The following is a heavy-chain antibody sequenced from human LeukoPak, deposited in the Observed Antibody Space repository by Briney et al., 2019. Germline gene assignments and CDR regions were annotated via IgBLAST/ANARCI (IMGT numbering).Heavy chain of an antibody. CDR2: INHSGST. J-gene: IGHJ6*02. V-gene: IGHV4-34*01. CDR1: GGSFSGYY. D-gene: IGHD6-13*01. CDR3: ARGRLIGYSISWSLERGYYYYGMDV. Sequence: PSETLSLTCAVYGGSFSGYYWSWIRQPPGKGLEWIGEINHSGSTNYNPSLKSRVTISVDTSKNQFSLKLSSVTAADTAVYYCARGRLIGYSISWSLERGYYYYGMDVWGQGTTVTVSS.